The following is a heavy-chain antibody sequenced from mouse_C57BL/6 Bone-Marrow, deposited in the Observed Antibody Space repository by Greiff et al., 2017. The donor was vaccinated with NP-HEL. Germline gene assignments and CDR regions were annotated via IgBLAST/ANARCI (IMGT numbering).Heavy chain of an antibody. Sequence: DVKLVESGGGLVQPGGSLKLSCAASGFTFSDYGMAWVRQAPRKGPEWVAFISNLAYSTYYADTVTGRFTISRANAKNTLYLEMSSVRPEDKAMYYCARRDYSNPYWYFDVWGTGTTVTVSS. CDR2: ISNLAYST. CDR3: ARRDYSNPYWYFDV. D-gene: IGHD2-5*01. CDR1: GFTFSDYG. J-gene: IGHJ1*03. V-gene: IGHV5-15*04.